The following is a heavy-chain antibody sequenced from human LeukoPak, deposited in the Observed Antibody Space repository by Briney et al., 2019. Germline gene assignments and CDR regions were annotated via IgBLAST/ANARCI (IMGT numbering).Heavy chain of an antibody. CDR3: ARRYSGRGYYYYMDV. D-gene: IGHD1-26*01. V-gene: IGHV1-2*02. J-gene: IGHJ6*03. CDR1: GYTFTGYY. Sequence: ASVKVSCKASGYTFTGYYMHWVRQAPGQGLEWMGWINPNSGGTNYAQKFQGRVTMTRDTSISTAYMELSRLRSDDTAVYYCARRYSGRGYYYYMDVWGKGTTVTVSS. CDR2: INPNSGGT.